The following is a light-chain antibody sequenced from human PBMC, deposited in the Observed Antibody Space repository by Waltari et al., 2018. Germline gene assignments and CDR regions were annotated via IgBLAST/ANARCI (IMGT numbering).Light chain of an antibody. CDR3: AAWDDSLNGPV. CDR2: GTR. Sequence: QTVLTQPPSASGTPGQSIVISCSGSSSNIGDNPVTWYQPVPGTAPKLLIYGTRERPSGVSNRLSGSKSGTSASLAISALQPEDEADYYCAAWDDSLNGPVFGTGTKVTVL. J-gene: IGLJ1*01. CDR1: SSNIGDNP. V-gene: IGLV1-44*01.